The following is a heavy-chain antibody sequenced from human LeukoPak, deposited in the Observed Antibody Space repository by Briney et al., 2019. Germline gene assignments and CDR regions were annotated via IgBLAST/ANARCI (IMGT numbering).Heavy chain of an antibody. D-gene: IGHD3-3*01. CDR1: GFTFDDYT. V-gene: IGHV3-43*01. CDR3: AKPVSGYNYMDV. Sequence: GGSLRLSCAASGFTFDDYTMHWVRQAPGKGLEWVSLISWDGGSTYYADSVKGRFTISRDNSKNSLYLQMNSLRTEDTALYYCAKPVSGYNYMDVWGKGTTVTVSS. J-gene: IGHJ6*03. CDR2: ISWDGGST.